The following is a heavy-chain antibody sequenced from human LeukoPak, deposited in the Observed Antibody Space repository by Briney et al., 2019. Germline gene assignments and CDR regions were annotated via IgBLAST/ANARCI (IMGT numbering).Heavy chain of an antibody. Sequence: GGSLRLSCAASGFTFSNSWMTWVRQAPGKKPEWVANIKEDGSEKYYDDSVRGRFTISRDNAKNTLYLDMNSLRAEDTAVFYCATDQDHGYFRQWGQGTLLTVSS. V-gene: IGHV3-7*01. CDR2: IKEDGSEK. J-gene: IGHJ1*01. CDR3: ATDQDHGYFRQ. D-gene: IGHD4-17*01. CDR1: GFTFSNSW.